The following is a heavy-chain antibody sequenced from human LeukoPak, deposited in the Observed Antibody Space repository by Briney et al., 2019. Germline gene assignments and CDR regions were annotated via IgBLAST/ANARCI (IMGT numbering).Heavy chain of an antibody. J-gene: IGHJ4*02. D-gene: IGHD5-12*01. CDR1: GYTFTSYG. V-gene: IGHV1-18*01. CDR3: ARAEWLRFFDY. Sequence: VASVKVSCKASGYTFTSYGISWVRQAPGQGLEWMGWISAYNGNTNYAQKLQGRVTMTADTSTSTAYMELRSLRSDDTAVYYCARAEWLRFFDYWGQGTLVTVSS. CDR2: ISAYNGNT.